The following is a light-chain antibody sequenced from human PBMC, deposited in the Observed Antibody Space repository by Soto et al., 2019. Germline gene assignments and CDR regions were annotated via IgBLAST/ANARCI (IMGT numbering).Light chain of an antibody. J-gene: IGLJ3*02. V-gene: IGLV2-14*01. CDR2: EVS. CDR1: SSDIGGYKY. Sequence: QSLLTDPASLSGSPGQSIPISCTGTSSDIGGYKYVSWYQQHPGKAPKLIIFEVSNRPSGVSDRFSGSNSGNTASLTISGLQAEDEADYYCTSYSRYSVLVFGGGTKVTVL. CDR3: TSYSRYSVLV.